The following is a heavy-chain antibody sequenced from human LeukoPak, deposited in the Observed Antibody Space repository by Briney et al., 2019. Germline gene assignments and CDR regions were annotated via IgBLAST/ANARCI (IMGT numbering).Heavy chain of an antibody. Sequence: LAGGSLRLSCAASGFTFSSYWMHWVRQAPGKGLVWVSRINSDGSSTSYADSVKGRFTISRDNAKNTLYLQMNSLRAEDTAVYYCARERVVVTAIEDCYYGMDVWGQGTTVTVSS. J-gene: IGHJ6*02. CDR3: ARERVVVTAIEDCYYGMDV. CDR1: GFTFSSYW. CDR2: INSDGSST. D-gene: IGHD2-21*02. V-gene: IGHV3-74*01.